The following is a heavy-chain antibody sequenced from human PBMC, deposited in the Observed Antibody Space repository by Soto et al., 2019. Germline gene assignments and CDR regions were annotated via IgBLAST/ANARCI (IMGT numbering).Heavy chain of an antibody. V-gene: IGHV4-38-2*01. CDR2: IYHSGST. Sequence: WETVSLTCAFSVYSISSGYYWGWIRQPPGKGLEWIGSIYHSGSTYYNPSLKSRVTISVDTSKNQFSLKLSSVTAADTAVYYCARASPAARSKKYYFEYWGQGTLDIVSS. CDR1: VYSISSGYY. J-gene: IGHJ4*02. CDR3: ARASPAARSKKYYFEY. D-gene: IGHD6-6*01.